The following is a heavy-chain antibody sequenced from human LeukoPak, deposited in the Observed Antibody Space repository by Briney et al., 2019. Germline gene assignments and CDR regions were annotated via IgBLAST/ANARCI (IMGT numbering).Heavy chain of an antibody. CDR3: ARDWPRVGVPAALVDY. V-gene: IGHV3-21*01. CDR1: GFTFSSYS. CDR2: ISSSSSYI. Sequence: GGSLRLSCAASGFTFSSYSMNWVRQAQGKGLEWVSSISSSSSYIYYADSVKGRFTISRDNAKNSLYLQMNSLRAEDTAVYYCARDWPRVGVPAALVDYWGQGTLVTVSS. J-gene: IGHJ4*02. D-gene: IGHD2-2*01.